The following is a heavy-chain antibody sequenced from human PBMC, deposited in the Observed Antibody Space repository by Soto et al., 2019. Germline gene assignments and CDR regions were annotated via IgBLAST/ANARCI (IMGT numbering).Heavy chain of an antibody. CDR3: AKDYDFWSGYYNGMDV. V-gene: IGHV3-30*18. CDR2: ISYDGSNK. D-gene: IGHD3-3*01. CDR1: GFTFSSYG. J-gene: IGHJ6*02. Sequence: LRLSCAASGFTFSSYGMHWVRQAPGKGLEWVAVISYDGSNKYYADSVKGRFTISRDNSKNTLYLQMNSLRAEDTAVYYCAKDYDFWSGYYNGMDVWGQGTTVTVSS.